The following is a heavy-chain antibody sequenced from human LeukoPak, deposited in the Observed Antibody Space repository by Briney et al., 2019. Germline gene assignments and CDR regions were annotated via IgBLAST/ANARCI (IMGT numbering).Heavy chain of an antibody. Sequence: GGSLRLSCAASGFTYSRYAMSWVRQAPGKGLEWVSAISGSGGSTYYADSVKGRFTISRDNSKNTLFLQMNSLRAEDTAIYYCAKVGFYSSSFYFDYWGRGTLVTVSS. CDR2: ISGSGGST. J-gene: IGHJ4*02. D-gene: IGHD6-13*01. CDR3: AKVGFYSSSFYFDY. V-gene: IGHV3-23*01. CDR1: GFTYSRYA.